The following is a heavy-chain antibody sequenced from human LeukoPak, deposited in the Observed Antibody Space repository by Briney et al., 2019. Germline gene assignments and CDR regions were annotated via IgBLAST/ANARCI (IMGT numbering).Heavy chain of an antibody. CDR3: ASAITVTTDY. Sequence: SETLSLTCTVSGGSISSSSYYWGWIRQPPGKGLEWIGSICYSGSTYYNPSLKSRVTISVDTSKNQFSLKLSSVTAADTAFYYCASAITVTTDYWGQGTLVTVS. CDR1: GGSISSSSYY. CDR2: ICYSGST. D-gene: IGHD4-17*01. V-gene: IGHV4-39*07. J-gene: IGHJ4*02.